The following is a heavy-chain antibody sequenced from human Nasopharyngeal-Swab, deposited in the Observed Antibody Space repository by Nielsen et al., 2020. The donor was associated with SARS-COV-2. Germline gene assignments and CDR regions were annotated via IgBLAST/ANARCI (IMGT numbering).Heavy chain of an antibody. J-gene: IGHJ4*02. D-gene: IGHD6-13*01. CDR2: IGVSGTMT. CDR3: ARGSSRGMFDY. V-gene: IGHV3-23*01. CDR1: GFTFSRSA. Sequence: GESLKISCAASGFTFSRSALTWVRQAPGKGLEWVSAIGVSGTMTYYADFMRGRFTISRDNSKNTLYLQMNSLRAEDTAVYYCARGSSRGMFDYWGQGTLVTVSS.